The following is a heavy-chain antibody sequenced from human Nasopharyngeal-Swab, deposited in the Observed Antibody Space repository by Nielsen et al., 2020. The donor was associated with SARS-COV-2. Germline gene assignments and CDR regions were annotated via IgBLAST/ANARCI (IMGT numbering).Heavy chain of an antibody. Sequence: SVTVSCKASRYTFTSYAMHWVRQAPGQRLEWMGWSNAGNGNTKYSQKFQGRVTITRDTSASTAYMELSSLRSEDTAVYYCARGIAVAARGWFDPWGQGTLVTVSS. CDR1: RYTFTSYA. CDR2: SNAGNGNT. D-gene: IGHD6-19*01. CDR3: ARGIAVAARGWFDP. V-gene: IGHV1-3*01. J-gene: IGHJ5*02.